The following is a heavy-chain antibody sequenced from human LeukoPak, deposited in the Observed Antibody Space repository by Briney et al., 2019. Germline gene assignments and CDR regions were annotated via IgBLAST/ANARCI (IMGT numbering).Heavy chain of an antibody. CDR2: INPSGGST. J-gene: IGHJ4*02. CDR3: ARGLEMIEGFDY. Sequence: GASVKVSCKASGHTFTGYYMHWVRQAPGQGLEWMGIINPSGGSTSYAQKFQGRVTMTRDTSTSTVYMELSSLRSEDTAVYYCARGLEMIEGFDYWGQGTLVTVSS. D-gene: IGHD5-24*01. CDR1: GHTFTGYY. V-gene: IGHV1-46*01.